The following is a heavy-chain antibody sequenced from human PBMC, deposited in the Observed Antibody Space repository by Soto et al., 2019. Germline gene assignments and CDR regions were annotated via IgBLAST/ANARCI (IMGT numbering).Heavy chain of an antibody. Sequence: QLQLQESGPGLVRPSGTLSLTCTVSGDSITSGGYYWGWVRQPPGKGLEWIGSIYFSGNTFYHPSLKSRVTISRDTSRNQFSLRLSSVTAADTAVYYCVSRLGYGYAMDVWGQGTTVTVSS. V-gene: IGHV4-39*01. CDR2: IYFSGNT. D-gene: IGHD5-12*01. CDR3: VSRLGYGYAMDV. CDR1: GDSITSGGYY. J-gene: IGHJ6*02.